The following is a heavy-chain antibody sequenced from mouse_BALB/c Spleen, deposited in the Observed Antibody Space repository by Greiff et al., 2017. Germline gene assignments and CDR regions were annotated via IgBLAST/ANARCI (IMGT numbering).Heavy chain of an antibody. J-gene: IGHJ4*01. CDR1: GFTFSSYT. D-gene: IGHD1-1*01. CDR3: SQRAYYYGCGMDY. CDR2: ISNGGGST. Sequence: EVKLQESGGGLVQPGGSLKLSCAASGFTFSSYTMSWVRQTPEKRLEWVAYISNGGGSTYYPDTVKGRITISRDNAKNTLYLQMSSLKSEDTAIYYCSQRAYYYGCGMDYWGQGTSLTVSS. V-gene: IGHV5-12-2*01.